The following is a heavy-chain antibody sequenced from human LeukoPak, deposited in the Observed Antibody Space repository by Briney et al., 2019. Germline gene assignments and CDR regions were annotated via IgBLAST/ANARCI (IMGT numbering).Heavy chain of an antibody. D-gene: IGHD6-19*01. CDR3: LAGQTRYYFDY. CDR2: ISGDGGST. CDR1: GFTFDDYA. V-gene: IGHV3-43*02. J-gene: IGHJ4*02. Sequence: GGSLRLSCAASGFTFDDYAMHWVRQAPGKGLEWVSLISGDGGSTYYGDSVKGRFTISRDNSKNSLYLQMNSLRTEDTALYYCLAGQTRYYFDYWGQGTLVTVPS.